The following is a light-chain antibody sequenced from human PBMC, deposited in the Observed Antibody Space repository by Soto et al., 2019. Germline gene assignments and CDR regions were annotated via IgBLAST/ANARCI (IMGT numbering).Light chain of an antibody. CDR2: KAS. V-gene: IGKV1-5*03. J-gene: IGKJ1*01. CDR3: QQYNNNLWT. CDR1: QSISSW. Sequence: DIQMTQSPSTLSAFVGDRVTITCRASQSISSWLAWYQQKPGKAPNLLIYKASTLQSGVPSRFSGSGSGTEFILTISSLQPDDFATYYCQQYNNNLWTFGQGTKVDNK.